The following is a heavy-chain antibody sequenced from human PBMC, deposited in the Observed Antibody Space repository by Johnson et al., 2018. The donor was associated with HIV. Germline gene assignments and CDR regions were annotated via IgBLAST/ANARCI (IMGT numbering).Heavy chain of an antibody. CDR2: ISYDGSNK. D-gene: IGHD6-13*01. J-gene: IGHJ3*02. V-gene: IGHV3-30*03. Sequence: QVQLVESGGGVVQPGRSLRLSCAASGFTFSSYGMHWVRQAPGKGLAWVAVISYDGSNKFYAESVKGRFSISRDNSKNTLYLQLNSLRADDTAVYYCSTDGPCSTSWYCTFDIWGQGTMVTVSS. CDR1: GFTFSSYG. CDR3: STDGPCSTSWYCTFDI.